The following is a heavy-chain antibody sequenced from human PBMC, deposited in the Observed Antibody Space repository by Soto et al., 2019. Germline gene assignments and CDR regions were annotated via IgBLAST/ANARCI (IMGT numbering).Heavy chain of an antibody. CDR3: ARVAAAGIMYYYGMDV. CDR1: EFTFSSYD. D-gene: IGHD6-13*01. Sequence: GVPLRLSCAASEFTFSSYDMHWVRQATGKGLEWVSAIGTAGDTYYPGSVKGRFTISRENAKNSLYLQMNSLRAEDTAVYYCARVAAAGIMYYYGMDVWGQGTTVTVSS. CDR2: IGTAGDT. V-gene: IGHV3-13*01. J-gene: IGHJ6*02.